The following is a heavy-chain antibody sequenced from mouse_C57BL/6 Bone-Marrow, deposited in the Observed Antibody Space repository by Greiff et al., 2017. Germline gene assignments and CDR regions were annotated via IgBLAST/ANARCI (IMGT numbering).Heavy chain of an antibody. V-gene: IGHV2-9-1*01. CDR1: GFSLTSYA. CDR2: IWTGGGT. J-gene: IGHJ3*01. CDR3: AGNGGDSWFAY. D-gene: IGHD2-13*01. Sequence: VQLVESGPGLVAPSQSLSITCTVSGFSLTSYAISWVRQPPGKGLELLGVIWTGGGTTYNSAPNSRLSISKDNSKSQVFLKMNSLQTDDAARYYCAGNGGDSWFAYWGQGTLVTVSA.